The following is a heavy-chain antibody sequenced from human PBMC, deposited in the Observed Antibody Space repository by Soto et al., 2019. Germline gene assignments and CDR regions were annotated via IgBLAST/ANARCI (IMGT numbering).Heavy chain of an antibody. D-gene: IGHD4-17*01. CDR2: IWYDGSKK. CDR1: GVNFRNHG. Sequence: GRSHRLRNAASGVNFRNHGGRWVRQAPGKGLEWVAVIWYDGSKKYYADSVKGRFTISRDNSKNTAYLQMDSLRAEDTAVYYCARGYGGNSAYFDYWGQGTLVTVSS. V-gene: IGHV3-33*01. J-gene: IGHJ4*02. CDR3: ARGYGGNSAYFDY.